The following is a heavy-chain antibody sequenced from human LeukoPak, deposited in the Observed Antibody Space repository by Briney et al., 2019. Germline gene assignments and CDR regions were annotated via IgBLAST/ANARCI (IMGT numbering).Heavy chain of an antibody. D-gene: IGHD3-10*01. CDR3: ARDSGMVRGTVDY. CDR1: GYTFTSYY. V-gene: IGHV1-46*01. J-gene: IGHJ4*02. CDR2: INPSGGST. Sequence: EASVKVSCKSSGYTFTSYYMYWVRQAPGQGLEWMGIINPSGGSTSYAQRFQGRVTMTRDTSTSTVYMELSSLRSEDTAVYYCARDSGMVRGTVDYWGQGTLVTVSS.